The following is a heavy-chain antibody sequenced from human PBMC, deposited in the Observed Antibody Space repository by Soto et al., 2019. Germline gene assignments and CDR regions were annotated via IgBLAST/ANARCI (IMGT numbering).Heavy chain of an antibody. Sequence: QVHLQESGPGRVKPSETLSLTCSVSGGSVYDFYWNWLRQTPGKGLEWIGNIYNNGRTNYNPSLKNRVTISIDTSKNQFSLHLSSVTTADTAMYFCARGHDIYVRFDSWGQGTLVSVSS. D-gene: IGHD3-10*02. V-gene: IGHV4-59*02. CDR1: GGSVYDFY. J-gene: IGHJ4*02. CDR2: IYNNGRT. CDR3: ARGHDIYVRFDS.